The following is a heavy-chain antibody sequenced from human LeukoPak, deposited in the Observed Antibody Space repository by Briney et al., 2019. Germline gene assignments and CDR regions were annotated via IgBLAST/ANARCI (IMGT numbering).Heavy chain of an antibody. J-gene: IGHJ4*02. Sequence: ASVKVSCKASGYTFTGYYMHWVRQAPGQVLEWMGWINPNSGGTNYAQKFQGRVTMTRDTSISTAYMELSRLRSDDTAVYYCARGRLGYCSSTSCYRFASFDYWGQGTLVTVSS. CDR3: ARGRLGYCSSTSCYRFASFDY. CDR1: GYTFTGYY. D-gene: IGHD2-2*01. V-gene: IGHV1-2*02. CDR2: INPNSGGT.